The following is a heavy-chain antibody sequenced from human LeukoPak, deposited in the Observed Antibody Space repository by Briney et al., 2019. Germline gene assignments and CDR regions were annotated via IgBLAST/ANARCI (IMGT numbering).Heavy chain of an antibody. CDR1: GGTFSSYA. D-gene: IGHD6-19*01. CDR2: IIPILGIA. V-gene: IGHV1-69*04. J-gene: IGHJ5*02. CDR3: AREVYSSGSGFDP. Sequence: GASVKVSCKASGGTFSSYAIIWVRQAPGQGLEWMGRIIPILGIANYAQKFQGRVTITADKSTSTAYMELSSLRSEDTAVYYCAREVYSSGSGFDPWGQGTLVTVSS.